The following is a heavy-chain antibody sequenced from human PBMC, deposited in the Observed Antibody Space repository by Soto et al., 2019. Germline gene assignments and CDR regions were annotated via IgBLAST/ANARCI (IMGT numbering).Heavy chain of an antibody. V-gene: IGHV4-34*01. CDR1: GGSFSGYY. D-gene: IGHD3-9*01. CDR2: INHSGST. CDR3: ARGGYDILTGYYSRWGSANQYDY. Sequence: QVQLQQWGAGLLKPSETLSLTCAVYGGSFSGYYWSWIRQPPGKVLEWIGEINHSGSTDDNPSLQSRVIISVETSKNQFSLQLSAVTAADTAVYYCARGGYDILTGYYSRWGSANQYDYWGQGTLVTVSS. J-gene: IGHJ4*02.